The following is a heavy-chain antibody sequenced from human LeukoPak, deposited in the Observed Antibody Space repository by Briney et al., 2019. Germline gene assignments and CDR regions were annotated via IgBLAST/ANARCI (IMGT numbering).Heavy chain of an antibody. V-gene: IGHV3-23*01. Sequence: GVSLRLSCAAWGLTFSSYGMSWVRQAPGKGLEWVSAISGSGGGTYYAVSVKGRFTISRDNSKNTLYPQVNSLRAEDTAVYYCAKGAVPMVRDSQGYYYYYMDVWGKGTTVTISS. CDR2: ISGSGGGT. CDR3: AKGAVPMVRDSQGYYYYYMDV. CDR1: GLTFSSYG. J-gene: IGHJ6*03. D-gene: IGHD3-10*01.